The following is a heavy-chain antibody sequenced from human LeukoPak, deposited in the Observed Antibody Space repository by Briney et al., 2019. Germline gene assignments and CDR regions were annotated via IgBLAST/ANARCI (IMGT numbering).Heavy chain of an antibody. D-gene: IGHD5-12*01. Sequence: ASVKVSCKVSGYTLTELSMHWVRQAPGKGLEWMGGFDPEDGETIYAQKFQGRVTMTEDTSTDTAYMELSSLRSEDTAVYYCANRNDIVATMASGWFDPWGQGTLVTVSS. CDR1: GYTLTELS. CDR2: FDPEDGET. CDR3: ANRNDIVATMASGWFDP. V-gene: IGHV1-24*01. J-gene: IGHJ5*02.